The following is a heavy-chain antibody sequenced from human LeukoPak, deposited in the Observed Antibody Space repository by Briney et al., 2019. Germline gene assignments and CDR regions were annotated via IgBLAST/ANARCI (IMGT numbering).Heavy chain of an antibody. Sequence: GGSLRLSCAASGFTFSSHAMSWVRQAPGKGLEWVSAISGSGGSTYYADSVKGRFTISRDNSKNTLYLQMNSLRAEDTAVYYCAKIVQYTAATGTGLESWGQGSLVTVSP. D-gene: IGHD6-13*01. CDR1: GFTFSSHA. J-gene: IGHJ4*02. CDR3: AKIVQYTAATGTGLES. CDR2: ISGSGGST. V-gene: IGHV3-23*01.